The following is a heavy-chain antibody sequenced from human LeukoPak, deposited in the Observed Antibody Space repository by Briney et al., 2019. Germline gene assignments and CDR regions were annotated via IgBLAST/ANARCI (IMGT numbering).Heavy chain of an antibody. D-gene: IGHD2-15*01. V-gene: IGHV1-18*01. CDR2: ISAYNGNT. CDR3: ARDYGSWWYSYYYYGMDV. J-gene: IGHJ6*02. CDR1: GYTFTSYG. Sequence: PRASVKVSCKASGYTFTSYGISWVRQAPGQGLEWMGWISAYNGNTNYAQKLQGRVTMTTDTSTSTAYMELRSLRSDDTAVYYCARDYGSWWYSYYYYGMDVWAKGPRSPSP.